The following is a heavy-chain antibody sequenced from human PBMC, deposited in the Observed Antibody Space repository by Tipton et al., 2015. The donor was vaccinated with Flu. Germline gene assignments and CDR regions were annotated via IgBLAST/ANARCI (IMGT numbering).Heavy chain of an antibody. CDR3: ARDPSLGMPDYFDS. Sequence: TLSLTCTVSGGFFSSYYWNWIRQAPGKGLEWIGYIYHNQYTKYNTSLKSRVTISVDASMSQFSLQLTSVTAADTAVYYCARDPSLGMPDYFDSWGQGILVTASS. CDR2: IYHNQYT. V-gene: IGHV4-59*12. CDR1: GGFFSSYY. J-gene: IGHJ4*02. D-gene: IGHD2-2*01.